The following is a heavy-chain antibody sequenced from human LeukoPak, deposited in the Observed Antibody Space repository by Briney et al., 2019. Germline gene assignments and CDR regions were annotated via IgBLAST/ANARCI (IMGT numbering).Heavy chain of an antibody. CDR3: AREPNRWYGIDY. CDR1: GGSFSGYY. V-gene: IGHV4-34*01. J-gene: IGHJ4*02. CDR2: INHSGST. Sequence: PSETLSLTCAVYGGSFSGYYWSWLRQPPGKGLEWVGEINHSGSTNNNPSLKSRITISVDTSKNQFSLKLISVTAADTAVYYCAREPNRWYGIDYWGQGTLVTVSS. D-gene: IGHD3-10*01.